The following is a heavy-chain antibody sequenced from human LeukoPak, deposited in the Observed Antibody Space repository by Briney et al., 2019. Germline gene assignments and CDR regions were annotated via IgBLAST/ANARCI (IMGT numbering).Heavy chain of an antibody. V-gene: IGHV4-59*01. Sequence: SETLSLTCTVSGGSISSYYLSWIRQPPGKGLEWIGYIYYSGSTNYNPSLKSRVTISVDTSKNQFSLKLSSVTAADTAVYYCARSSLGEGENYWGQGTLDTVSS. J-gene: IGHJ4*02. CDR1: GGSISSYY. D-gene: IGHD3-16*01. CDR3: ARSSLGEGENY. CDR2: IYYSGST.